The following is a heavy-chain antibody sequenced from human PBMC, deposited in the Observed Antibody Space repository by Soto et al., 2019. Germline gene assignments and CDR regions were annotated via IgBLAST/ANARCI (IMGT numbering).Heavy chain of an antibody. CDR1: GFTFSSYG. CDR3: ARDRKYYDSSGYYPVD. D-gene: IGHD3-22*01. J-gene: IGHJ4*02. V-gene: IGHV3-33*01. CDR2: IWFDGSNK. Sequence: GGSLRLSCAASGFTFSSYGMHWVRQAPGKGLEWVAVIWFDGSNKYYADSVKGRFTISRDNSKNTLYLQMNSLRAEDTAVYYCARDRKYYDSSGYYPVDWGQGTLVTVSS.